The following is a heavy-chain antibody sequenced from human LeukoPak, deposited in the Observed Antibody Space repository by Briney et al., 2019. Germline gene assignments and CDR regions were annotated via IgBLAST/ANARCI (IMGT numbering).Heavy chain of an antibody. Sequence: PSETLSLTCTVSGDSISHYYWSWIRQPPGKGLEWIGYIYYSGSTNYNPSLKSRVIISVDTSKSQFSLKLSSLTAADTAVYYCARGSSAPRWFPFDYWGQGTLVTVSS. CDR3: ARGSSAPRWFPFDY. J-gene: IGHJ4*02. CDR1: GDSISHYY. CDR2: IYYSGST. D-gene: IGHD4-23*01. V-gene: IGHV4-59*01.